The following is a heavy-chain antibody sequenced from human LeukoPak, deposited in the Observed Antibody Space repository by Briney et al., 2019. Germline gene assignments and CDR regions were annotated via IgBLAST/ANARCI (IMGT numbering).Heavy chain of an antibody. CDR2: IRYDGSNK. V-gene: IGHV3-30*02. CDR1: GFTFSYFG. Sequence: GGSLRLSCAASGFTFSYFGLHWVRQAPGKGLEWVAFIRYDGSNKYYADSVKGRFTISRDNSKNTLYLQMNSLRAEDTAVYYCAKGFTVTTPSTFDYWGQGTLVTVSS. J-gene: IGHJ4*02. CDR3: AKGFTVTTPSTFDY. D-gene: IGHD4-17*01.